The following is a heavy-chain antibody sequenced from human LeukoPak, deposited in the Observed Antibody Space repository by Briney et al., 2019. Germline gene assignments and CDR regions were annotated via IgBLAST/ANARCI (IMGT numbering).Heavy chain of an antibody. V-gene: IGHV3-48*02. J-gene: IGHJ4*02. Sequence: GWSLRLSCAASGFTFSAYSMNWVRQAPGKGLEWVSYISSSSGTIYYGDSVKGRFTISRDNAKNPLYLQMNSLRDEDTAVYYCATGDYGDLWDYWGQGTLVTVSS. CDR3: ATGDYGDLWDY. CDR2: ISSSSGTI. D-gene: IGHD4-17*01. CDR1: GFTFSAYS.